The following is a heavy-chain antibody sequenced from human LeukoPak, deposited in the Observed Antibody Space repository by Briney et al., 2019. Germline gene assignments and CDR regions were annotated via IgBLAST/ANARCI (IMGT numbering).Heavy chain of an antibody. J-gene: IGHJ4*02. Sequence: GGSLRLSCVASGFTFSTYSMNWVRQAPGKGLEWVSSISSGSTYIFYADSVKGRFTVSRDNAKNSLYLQMNSLRAGDTAVYYCARGDIVIVPATISVVWGQGTLVTVSS. V-gene: IGHV3-21*01. CDR3: ARGDIVIVPATISVV. CDR2: ISSGSTYI. D-gene: IGHD2-2*01. CDR1: GFTFSTYS.